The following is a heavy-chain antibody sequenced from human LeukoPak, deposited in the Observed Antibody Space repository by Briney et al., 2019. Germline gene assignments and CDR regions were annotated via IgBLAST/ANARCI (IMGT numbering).Heavy chain of an antibody. CDR2: ISWNSGSI. J-gene: IGHJ4*02. D-gene: IGHD6-19*01. V-gene: IGHV3-9*01. CDR1: GFTFDDYA. CDR3: AKVAVAGNFDY. Sequence: GRSLRLSCVASGFTFDDYAMHWVRQAPGKGLEWVSGISWNSGSIGYADSVKGRFTISRDNAKNSLYLQMNSLRAEDTALYYCAKVAVAGNFDYWGQGTLVTVSS.